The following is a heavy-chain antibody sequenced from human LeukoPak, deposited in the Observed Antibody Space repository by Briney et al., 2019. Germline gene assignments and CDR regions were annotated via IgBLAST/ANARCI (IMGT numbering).Heavy chain of an antibody. Sequence: GGSLRLSCAASGFTFDGYAMHWVRQAPGKGLEWVSGISWNSGSIGYADSVKGRFTISRDNAKNSLYLQMNSLRAEDTALYYCAKDLVSWGQGTLVTVSS. CDR2: ISWNSGSI. J-gene: IGHJ4*02. CDR3: AKDLVS. V-gene: IGHV3-9*01. CDR1: GFTFDGYA. D-gene: IGHD1-14*01.